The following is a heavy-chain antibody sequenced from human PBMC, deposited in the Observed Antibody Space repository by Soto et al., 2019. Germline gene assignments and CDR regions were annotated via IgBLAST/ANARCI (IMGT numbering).Heavy chain of an antibody. CDR1: GFTFSSYS. CDR2: ISSSSSYI. Sequence: EVQLVESGGGLVKPGGSLRLSCAASGFTFSSYSMNWVRQAPGKGLEWVSSISSSSSYIYYADSVKGRFTISRDNAKNSLYRQMNSLRAEDTAVYYCAREAVPAAISWFDPWGQGTLVTVSS. V-gene: IGHV3-21*01. D-gene: IGHD2-2*01. J-gene: IGHJ5*02. CDR3: AREAVPAAISWFDP.